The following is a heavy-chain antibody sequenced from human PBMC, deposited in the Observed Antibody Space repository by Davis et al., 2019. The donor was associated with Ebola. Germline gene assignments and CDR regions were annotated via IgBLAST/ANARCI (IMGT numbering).Heavy chain of an antibody. Sequence: PSETLSLTCTVSGGSISSGDYYWSWIRQPPGKGLEWIGYIYYSGSTYYNPSLKSRVTISVDTSKNQFSLKLSSVTAADTAVYYCARDPKRGAAAVFDPWGQGTLVTVSS. J-gene: IGHJ5*02. CDR1: GGSISSGDYY. V-gene: IGHV4-30-4*01. D-gene: IGHD6-13*01. CDR3: ARDPKRGAAAVFDP. CDR2: IYYSGST.